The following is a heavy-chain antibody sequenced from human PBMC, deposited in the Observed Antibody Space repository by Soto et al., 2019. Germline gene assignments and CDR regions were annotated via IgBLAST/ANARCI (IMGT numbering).Heavy chain of an antibody. D-gene: IGHD6-13*01. CDR1: EFTFSTYW. CDR2: IDSDGITT. CDR3: ARGQRYSSRWAVYYYGLDV. J-gene: IGHJ6*02. V-gene: IGHV3-74*01. Sequence: PGGSLRLSCAASEFTFSTYWMHWVRQVPGKGLVWVSRIDSDGITTTYADSVKGRFTISRDNAKNTLYLQMNNLRAEDTAMYYCARGQRYSSRWAVYYYGLDVWGQGTTVTVSS.